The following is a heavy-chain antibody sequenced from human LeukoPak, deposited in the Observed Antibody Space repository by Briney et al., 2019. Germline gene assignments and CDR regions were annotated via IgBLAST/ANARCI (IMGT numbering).Heavy chain of an antibody. CDR2: IYPGDSDT. J-gene: IGHJ5*02. V-gene: IGHV5-51*01. Sequence: GESLKISCKGSGYSFSNYGIGWVRQMPGKGLEWMGIIYPGDSDTRYSPSFQGQVTISADKSISTAYVQWSSLKASDTAMYYCARLYDILTSNSFDPWGQGTLVTVSS. D-gene: IGHD3-9*01. CDR1: GYSFSNYG. CDR3: ARLYDILTSNSFDP.